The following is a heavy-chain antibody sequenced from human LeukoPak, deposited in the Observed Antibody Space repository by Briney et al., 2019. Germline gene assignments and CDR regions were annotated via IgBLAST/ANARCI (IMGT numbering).Heavy chain of an antibody. D-gene: IGHD4-17*01. CDR1: GFTFSSYW. Sequence: GGSLRLSCAASGFTFSSYWMSWVRQAPGKGLEWVANIKQDGSEKYYVDSVKGRFTISRDNAKNSLYLQMNSLRAEDTAVYYCVTTTVTTSYAFDVWGPGTMVTVSS. CDR2: IKQDGSEK. V-gene: IGHV3-7*01. CDR3: VTTTVTTSYAFDV. J-gene: IGHJ3*01.